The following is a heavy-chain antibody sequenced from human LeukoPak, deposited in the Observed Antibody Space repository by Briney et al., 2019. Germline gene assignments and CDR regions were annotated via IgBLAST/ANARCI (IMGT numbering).Heavy chain of an antibody. Sequence: SGGSLRLSCAASGFTFSSYAMSWVRQAPGKGLEWVSAISGSGGSTYYADSVKGRFTISRDNSKNTLYLQMNSLRAEDTAVYYCAKDLDYYGSGPFDYWGQGTLVTVSS. CDR1: GFTFSSYA. J-gene: IGHJ4*02. D-gene: IGHD3-10*01. CDR2: ISGSGGST. V-gene: IGHV3-23*01. CDR3: AKDLDYYGSGPFDY.